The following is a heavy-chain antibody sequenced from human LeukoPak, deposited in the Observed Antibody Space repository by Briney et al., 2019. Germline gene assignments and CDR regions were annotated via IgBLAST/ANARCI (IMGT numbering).Heavy chain of an antibody. CDR3: AKSGPTYYYDSSGYYPDY. D-gene: IGHD3-22*01. J-gene: IGHJ4*02. CDR2: ISGSGGST. CDR1: GFTFSSYA. V-gene: IGHV3-23*01. Sequence: GGSLRLSCAASGFTFSSYAMSWVRQAPGKGLEWVSAISGSGGSTYYADSVKGRFTISRDNSKNTLYLQMNSLRAEDTAVYYCAKSGPTYYYDSSGYYPDYWGQGTLVTVSS.